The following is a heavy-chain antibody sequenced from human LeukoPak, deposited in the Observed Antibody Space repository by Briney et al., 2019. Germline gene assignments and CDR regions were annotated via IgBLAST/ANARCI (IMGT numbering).Heavy chain of an antibody. CDR2: ISWDGGST. CDR3: AKDYSGSPGAFQH. D-gene: IGHD1-26*01. CDR1: GFTFDDYT. J-gene: IGHJ1*01. Sequence: GGSLRLSCAASGFTFDDYTMHWVRQAPGKGLEWVSPISWDGGSTYYADSVKGRFTISRDNSKNSLYLQMNSLRTEDTALYYCAKDYSGSPGAFQHWGQGTLVTVSS. V-gene: IGHV3-43*01.